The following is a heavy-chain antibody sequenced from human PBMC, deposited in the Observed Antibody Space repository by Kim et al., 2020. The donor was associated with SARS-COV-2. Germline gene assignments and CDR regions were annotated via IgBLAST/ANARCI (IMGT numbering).Heavy chain of an antibody. V-gene: IGHV3-74*01. D-gene: IGHD6-19*01. J-gene: IGHJ4*02. Sequence: ADSVKGRFTISRDNAKNTLYLQMNGLRAEDTAVYYCARVPLDSSGWLDSWGQGTLVTVSS. CDR3: ARVPLDSSGWLDS.